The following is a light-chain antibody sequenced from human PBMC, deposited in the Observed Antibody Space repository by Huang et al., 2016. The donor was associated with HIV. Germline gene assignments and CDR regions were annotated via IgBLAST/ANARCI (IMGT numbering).Light chain of an antibody. CDR3: QQTNNFPWT. CDR1: QGVSRW. CDR2: AAS. V-gene: IGKV1-12*01. Sequence: DIQMTQSPSSVSASVGDRVTIPCRASQGVSRWLAWYQQRPEKAPKLLIYAASSMQSGVPSKFSGSASGTDFTLTINNLQPEDFATYYCQQTNNFPWTFGQGTKVEIK. J-gene: IGKJ1*01.